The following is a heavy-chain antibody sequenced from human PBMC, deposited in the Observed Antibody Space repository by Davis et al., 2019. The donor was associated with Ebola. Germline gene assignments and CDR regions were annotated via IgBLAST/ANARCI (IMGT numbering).Heavy chain of an antibody. V-gene: IGHV3-23*01. Sequence: PGGSLTLSCAASGFISSSHVMSCVRQAPGKGLEWVSTILHSGGNTYYPDSVKGRFTISRDNAKNSLYLQRNRLRAEDTAVYYCASRRGGPQNRWDNLACYPWGQGTLVTVSS. CDR1: GFISSSHV. D-gene: IGHD3-9*01. J-gene: IGHJ4*02. CDR2: ILHSGGNT. CDR3: ASRRGGPQNRWDNLACYP.